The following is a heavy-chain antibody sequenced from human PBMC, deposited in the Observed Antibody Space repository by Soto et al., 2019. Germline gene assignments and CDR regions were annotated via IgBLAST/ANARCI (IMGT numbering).Heavy chain of an antibody. D-gene: IGHD1-20*01. CDR3: ARDGSNWNSGDYYYGLDV. Sequence: ESGGGLVQPGGSLRLSCAASGFTFSNYWMSWVRQAPGKGLEWVANIKQDGSEKYYVDSVKGRFTISRDNAKNSLYLQMNSLRAEDTAMYYCARDGSNWNSGDYYYGLDVWGQGTTVTVSS. CDR1: GFTFSNYW. V-gene: IGHV3-7*03. CDR2: IKQDGSEK. J-gene: IGHJ6*02.